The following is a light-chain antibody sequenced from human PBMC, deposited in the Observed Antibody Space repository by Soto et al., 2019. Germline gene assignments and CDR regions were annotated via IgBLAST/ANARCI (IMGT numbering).Light chain of an antibody. Sequence: QPVLTQSPSASASLGASVKLTCTLSRGHTSHVIAWRQQQPETGPRYLMKLNSNGGHIKGDGIPDRFSGSTSGAERDLTISSLRSEDEADYYCAAWDDSLNGYVFGTGTKLTVL. CDR1: RGHTSHV. V-gene: IGLV4-69*01. J-gene: IGLJ1*01. CDR3: AAWDDSLNGYV. CDR2: LNSNGGH.